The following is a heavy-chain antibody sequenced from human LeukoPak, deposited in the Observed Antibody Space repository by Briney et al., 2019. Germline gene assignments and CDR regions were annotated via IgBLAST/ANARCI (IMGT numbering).Heavy chain of an antibody. CDR3: ARSATYYYDSSGYHFDY. D-gene: IGHD3-22*01. CDR2: IDPSDSYT. Sequence: GESLKISCKGSGYSLTSYWISWVRQMPGKGLEWMGRIDPSDSYTNYSPSFQGHVTISADKSISTAYLQWSSLKASDTAMYYCARSATYYYDSSGYHFDYWGQGTLVTVSS. V-gene: IGHV5-10-1*01. J-gene: IGHJ4*02. CDR1: GYSLTSYW.